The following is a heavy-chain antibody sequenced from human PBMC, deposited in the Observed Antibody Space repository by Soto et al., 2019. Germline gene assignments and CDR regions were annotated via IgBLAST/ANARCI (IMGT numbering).Heavy chain of an antibody. CDR3: ARHRDYSTYFDAFDI. CDR2: IDPSDSYT. D-gene: IGHD4-4*01. Sequence: PGESLKISCKGSGYSFTSYWTSWVRQMPGKGLEWMGRIDPSDSYTNYSPSFQGHVTISADKSISTAYLQWSSLKASDTATYYCARHRDYSTYFDAFDIWGQGTMVTVSS. CDR1: GYSFTSYW. J-gene: IGHJ3*02. V-gene: IGHV5-10-1*01.